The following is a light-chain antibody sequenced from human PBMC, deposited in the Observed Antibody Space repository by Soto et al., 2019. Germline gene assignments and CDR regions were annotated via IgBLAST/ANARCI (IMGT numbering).Light chain of an antibody. Sequence: EIVLTQSPGTLSLSPGERATLSCRASQSVSSSYLAWYQQKPGQAPRLLIYGASSRATGIPDRFSGSGSGTDFTLTISRLAPDAVAVYYCQQYCSSRTFGQGTKVEIK. CDR2: GAS. CDR3: QQYCSSRT. J-gene: IGKJ1*01. V-gene: IGKV3-20*01. CDR1: QSVSSSY.